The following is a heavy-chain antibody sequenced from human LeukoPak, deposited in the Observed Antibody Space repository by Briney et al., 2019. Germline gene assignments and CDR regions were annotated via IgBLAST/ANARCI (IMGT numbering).Heavy chain of an antibody. CDR3: ARGTPPKHFDY. CDR1: GGSFSGYY. V-gene: IGHV4-34*01. CDR2: INHSGST. J-gene: IGHJ4*02. Sequence: SETPSLTCAVYGGSFSGYYWSWIRQPPGKGLEWIGEINHSGSTNYNPSLKSRVTISVDTSKNQFSLKLSSVTAADTAVYYCARGTPPKHFDYWGQGTLVTASS.